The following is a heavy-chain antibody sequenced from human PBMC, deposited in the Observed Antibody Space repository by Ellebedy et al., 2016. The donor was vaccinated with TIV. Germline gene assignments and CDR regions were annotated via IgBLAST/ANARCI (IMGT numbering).Heavy chain of an antibody. J-gene: IGHJ4*02. CDR3: AKLGGVLSWNADY. Sequence: GESLKISCATSGFNFNIFAMSSFRQAPGEGLEWLSAISISGDSTFYADSVKGRFTISRDNSKNTLYLQMNSLRADDTAIYYCAKLGGVLSWNADYWGLGTLVTVSS. CDR2: ISISGDST. V-gene: IGHV3-23*01. D-gene: IGHD1-1*01. CDR1: GFNFNIFA.